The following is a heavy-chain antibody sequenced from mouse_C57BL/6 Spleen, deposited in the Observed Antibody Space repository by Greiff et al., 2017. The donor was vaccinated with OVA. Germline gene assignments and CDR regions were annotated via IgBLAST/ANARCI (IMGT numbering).Heavy chain of an antibody. V-gene: IGHV2-6-1*01. CDR3: ARHGYDGYYFDY. CDR2: IWSDGST. D-gene: IGHD2-3*01. Sequence: QVQLKESGPGLVAPSQRLSITCTVSGFSLTSYGVHWVRQPPGKGLEWLVVIWSDGSTTYNSALKSRLSISKDNSKSQVFLKMNSLQTDDTAMYYCARHGYDGYYFDYWGQGTTLTVSS. J-gene: IGHJ2*01. CDR1: GFSLTSYG.